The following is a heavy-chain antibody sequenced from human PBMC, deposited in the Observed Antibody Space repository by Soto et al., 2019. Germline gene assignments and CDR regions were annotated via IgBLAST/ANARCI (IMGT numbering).Heavy chain of an antibody. D-gene: IGHD3-22*01. J-gene: IGHJ6*02. V-gene: IGHV1-69*01. CDR1: GGTFSSYA. Sequence: QVQLVQSGAEVKKPGSSVKVSCKASGGTFSSYAISWVRQAPGQGLEWMEGIIPIFGTANYAQKFQGRVTITADESTSTAYMELSSLRSEDTAVYYCARDGKFHYYDSSGEGGMDVWGHGTTVTVSS. CDR2: IIPIFGTA. CDR3: ARDGKFHYYDSSGEGGMDV.